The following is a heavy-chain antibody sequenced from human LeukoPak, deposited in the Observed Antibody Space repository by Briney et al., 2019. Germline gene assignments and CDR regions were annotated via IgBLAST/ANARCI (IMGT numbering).Heavy chain of an antibody. CDR1: GFTFSSYG. V-gene: IGHV3-30*18. J-gene: IGHJ4*02. CDR3: TKAKVAVAGGFDY. Sequence: GGSLRLSCTASGFTFSSYGMHWVRQAPGKGLEWVAVISDDGSDKYYVDSVKGRFTISRDNSKNTLYLQMNSLRPEDTAVYYCTKAKVAVAGGFDYWGQGTLVTVSS. CDR2: ISDDGSDK. D-gene: IGHD6-19*01.